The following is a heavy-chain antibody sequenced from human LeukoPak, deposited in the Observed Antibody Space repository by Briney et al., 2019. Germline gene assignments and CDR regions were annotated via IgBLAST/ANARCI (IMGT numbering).Heavy chain of an antibody. V-gene: IGHV3-30*02. Sequence: GGSLRLSCAASGFTFSSYDMHWVRQAPGKGLEWVAFIRFDGSNKYYTDSVKGRFTISRDNSKNTLSLQMNSLRAEDTAVYYCAKGRARIAVAGNLIDYWGQGTLVTVSS. J-gene: IGHJ4*02. CDR2: IRFDGSNK. D-gene: IGHD6-19*01. CDR1: GFTFSSYD. CDR3: AKGRARIAVAGNLIDY.